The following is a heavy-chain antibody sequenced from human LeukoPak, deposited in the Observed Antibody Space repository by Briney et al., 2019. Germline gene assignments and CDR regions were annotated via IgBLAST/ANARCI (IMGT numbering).Heavy chain of an antibody. Sequence: SVKVSCKASGGTFSSYAISWVRQAPGQGLEWMGRIIPILGIANYAQKFQGRVTITADKSTSTAYMELSSLRSEDTAVYYCARDPDGSGYDYWGQGTLVTVSS. J-gene: IGHJ4*02. CDR2: IIPILGIA. D-gene: IGHD3-10*01. V-gene: IGHV1-69*04. CDR3: ARDPDGSGYDY. CDR1: GGTFSSYA.